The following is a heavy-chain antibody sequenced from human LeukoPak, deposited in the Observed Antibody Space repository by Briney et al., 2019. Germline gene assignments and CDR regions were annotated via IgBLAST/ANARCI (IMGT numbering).Heavy chain of an antibody. Sequence: GGSLRLSCAASGFTFSSYAMSWVRQAPGKGLEWVSAISGSGGTTYYADSVKGRFTISRDNSKNTLYLQMNSLRAEDTAVYYWAKDSAVVVPAAMGSEPFDYWGQGTLVTVSS. CDR1: GFTFSSYA. CDR3: AKDSAVVVPAAMGSEPFDY. V-gene: IGHV3-23*01. D-gene: IGHD2-2*01. J-gene: IGHJ4*02. CDR2: ISGSGGTT.